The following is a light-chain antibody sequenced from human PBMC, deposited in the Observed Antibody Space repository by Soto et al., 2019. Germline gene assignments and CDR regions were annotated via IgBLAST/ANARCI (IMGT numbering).Light chain of an antibody. V-gene: IGLV1-44*01. CDR3: AAWDASLNGHV. CDR2: RTD. CDR1: SSNIGTNT. Sequence: QSVLTQPHSVSGTPGQRVTISCSGSSSNIGTNTVHWFQQLPGAAPKVLIYRTDQRPSGVPERFSGSKSGTSASLAISEHQSEDEADYYGAAWDASLNGHVFGTGTKVTVL. J-gene: IGLJ1*01.